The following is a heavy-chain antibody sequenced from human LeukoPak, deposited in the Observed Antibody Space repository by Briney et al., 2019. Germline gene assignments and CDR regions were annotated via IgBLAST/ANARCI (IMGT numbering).Heavy chain of an antibody. V-gene: IGHV1-46*01. CDR3: GGGGWIQLWPGDY. CDR1: GYTFTSYY. Sequence: ASVKVSCKASGYTFTSYYIHWVRQAPGQGLEWMGIINPSGGSTSYAQKFQGRVTMTRDTSTSTVYMELSSLRSEDTAVYYCGGGGWIQLWPGDYWGQGTLVTVSS. J-gene: IGHJ4*02. CDR2: INPSGGST. D-gene: IGHD5-18*01.